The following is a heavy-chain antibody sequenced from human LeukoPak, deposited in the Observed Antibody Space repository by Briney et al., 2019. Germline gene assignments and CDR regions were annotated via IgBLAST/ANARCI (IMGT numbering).Heavy chain of an antibody. J-gene: IGHJ1*01. D-gene: IGHD4-17*01. Sequence: PGGSLRLSCAASGFTFSSYGMSWVRQAPGKGLEWVSAISGSGGSTYYADSVKGRSTISRDNSKNTLYLQMNSLRAEDTAVYYCAKGSHDYGDYSAEYFQHWGQGTLVTVSS. V-gene: IGHV3-23*01. CDR1: GFTFSSYG. CDR3: AKGSHDYGDYSAEYFQH. CDR2: ISGSGGST.